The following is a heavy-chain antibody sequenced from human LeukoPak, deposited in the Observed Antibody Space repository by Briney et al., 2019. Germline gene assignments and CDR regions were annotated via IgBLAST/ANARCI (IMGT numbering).Heavy chain of an antibody. V-gene: IGHV4-31*03. CDR3: ARLPVYDILTGYQNDAFDI. D-gene: IGHD3-9*01. CDR1: GGSISSGGYY. CDR2: IYYSGST. Sequence: SETLSLTCTVSGGSISSGGYYWSWIRQHPGKGLEWIGYIYYSGSTYYNPSLKSRVTISVDTSKNQFPLKLSSVTAADTAVYYCARLPVYDILTGYQNDAFDIWGQGTMVTVSS. J-gene: IGHJ3*02.